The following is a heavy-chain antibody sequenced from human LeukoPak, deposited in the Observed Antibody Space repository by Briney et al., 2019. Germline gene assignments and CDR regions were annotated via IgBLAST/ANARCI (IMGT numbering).Heavy chain of an antibody. V-gene: IGHV4-31*03. CDR2: IYYSGST. CDR1: GGSISSGGYY. CDR3: ARVFYQLWFPFDP. D-gene: IGHD3-10*01. Sequence: SETLSLTCTVSGGSISSGGYYWSWIRQHPGKGLEWIGYIYYSGSTYYNPSLKSRVTISVDTSKNQFSLKLSSVTAADTAVYYRARVFYQLWFPFDPWGQGTLVTVSS. J-gene: IGHJ5*02.